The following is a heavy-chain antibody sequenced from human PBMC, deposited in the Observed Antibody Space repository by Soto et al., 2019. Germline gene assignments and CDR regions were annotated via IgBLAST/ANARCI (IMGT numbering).Heavy chain of an antibody. CDR1: GFTFSSYA. D-gene: IGHD6-13*01. V-gene: IGHV3-23*01. CDR2: ISGSGGST. Sequence: GGSLRLSCAASGFTFSSYAMSWVRQAPGKGLEWVSAISGSGGSTYYADSVKGRFTISRDNSKNTLYLQMNSLRAEDTAVYYCAKDGYWFGSSWYVYYYGMDVWGQGTTVTVSS. CDR3: AKDGYWFGSSWYVYYYGMDV. J-gene: IGHJ6*02.